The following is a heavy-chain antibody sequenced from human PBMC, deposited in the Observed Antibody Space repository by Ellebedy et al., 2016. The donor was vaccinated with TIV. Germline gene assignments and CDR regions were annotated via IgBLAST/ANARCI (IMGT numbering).Heavy chain of an antibody. D-gene: IGHD6-13*01. V-gene: IGHV4-34*01. CDR1: GGSFSGYY. J-gene: IGHJ4*02. CDR3: ARAIAAAGNRTIDY. Sequence: SETLSLXXAVYGGSFSGYYWSWIRQPPGKGLEWIGEINRSGTTNYNPSLKSRVTISVDTSKNQFSLKLSSVTAADTAVYYCARAIAAAGNRTIDYWGQGTLVTVSS. CDR2: INRSGTT.